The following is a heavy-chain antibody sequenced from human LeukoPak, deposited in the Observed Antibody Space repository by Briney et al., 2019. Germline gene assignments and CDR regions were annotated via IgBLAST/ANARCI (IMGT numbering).Heavy chain of an antibody. V-gene: IGHV3-30*03. CDR1: GFTFSSYG. J-gene: IGHJ5*02. CDR3: ARDKADRNPWNRNYHYDSGGSLNH. CDR2: ISYDGSNK. D-gene: IGHD3-22*01. Sequence: GGSLRLSCAASGFTFSSYGMHWVRQAPGKGLEWVAVISYDGSNKYYADSVKGRFTISRDNSKNTLYLQMNSLRAEDTAVYYCARDKADRNPWNRNYHYDSGGSLNHWGQGTLVTVSS.